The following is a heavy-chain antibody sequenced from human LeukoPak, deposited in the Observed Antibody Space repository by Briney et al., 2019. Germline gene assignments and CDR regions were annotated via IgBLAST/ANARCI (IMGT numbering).Heavy chain of an antibody. D-gene: IGHD3-9*01. CDR2: ISYDGSNK. CDR1: GFTFSSYA. J-gene: IGHJ4*02. V-gene: IGHV3-30*04. Sequence: PGGSLRLSCAASGFTFSSYAMHWVRQAPGKGLEWVAVISYDGSNKYYADSVKGRFTISRDNSKNTLYLQMNSLRAEDTAVYYCARDPHYDILTGFDYWGQGTLVTVSS. CDR3: ARDPHYDILTGFDY.